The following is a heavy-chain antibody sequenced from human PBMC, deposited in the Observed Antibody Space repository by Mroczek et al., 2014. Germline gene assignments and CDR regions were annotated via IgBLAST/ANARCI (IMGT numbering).Heavy chain of an antibody. CDR2: IIPILGIA. CDR3: ASSRNYGSGSHPSDWFDP. J-gene: IGHJ5*02. Sequence: QVQLVQSGAEVKKPGSSVKVSCKASGGTFSSYTISWVRQAPGQGLEWMGRIIPILGIANYAQKFQGRVTITADKSTSTAYMELSSLRSEDTAVYYCASSRNYGSGSHPSDWFDPWGQGTLVTVS. CDR1: GGTFSSYT. V-gene: IGHV1-69*02. D-gene: IGHD3-10*01.